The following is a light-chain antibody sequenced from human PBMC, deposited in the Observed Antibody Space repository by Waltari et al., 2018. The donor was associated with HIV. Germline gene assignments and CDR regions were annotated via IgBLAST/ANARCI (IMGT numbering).Light chain of an antibody. CDR1: TTDIGGHDS. CDR2: DVT. CDR3: SSYSTHTTYSTYL. J-gene: IGLJ1*01. V-gene: IGLV2-14*03. Sequence: QSALTQPASVSGSPGQSLTISCTGSTTDIGGHDSVSWYRQYPGEVPKLLIYDVTHRPSGVSSRFSGSKSGNMAFRTISGLQPEDEADYYSSSYSTHTTYSTYLFGSGTQIPV.